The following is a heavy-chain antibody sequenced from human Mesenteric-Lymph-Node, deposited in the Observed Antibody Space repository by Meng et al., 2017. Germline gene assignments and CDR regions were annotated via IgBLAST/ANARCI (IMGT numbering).Heavy chain of an antibody. V-gene: IGHV3-20*04. CDR1: GFTFDDYG. Sequence: GGSLRLSCAASGFTFDDYGMSWVRQAPGKGLEWVSGINWNGGSTGYADSVKGRFIISRDNSRNFLYQQMNSLRPEDMAVYYCVRGIAAAGPPCSVYYWGQGTLVTVSS. J-gene: IGHJ4*02. D-gene: IGHD6-13*01. CDR3: VRGIAAAGPPCSVYY. CDR2: INWNGGST.